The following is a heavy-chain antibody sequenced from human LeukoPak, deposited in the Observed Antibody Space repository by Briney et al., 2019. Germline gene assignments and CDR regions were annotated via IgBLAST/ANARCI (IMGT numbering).Heavy chain of an antibody. D-gene: IGHD2-8*02. CDR3: ARRAGGADY. J-gene: IGHJ4*02. CDR1: GYSFTSYW. Sequence: GASLQISCKGSGYSFTSYWIGWVRRMPGKGREWMGIIYPGDSDTRYSPSFQGKVTISADKSISTAYLPWSSLKASDTDMYYCARRAGGADYWGQGTLVTVSS. V-gene: IGHV5-51*01. CDR2: IYPGDSDT.